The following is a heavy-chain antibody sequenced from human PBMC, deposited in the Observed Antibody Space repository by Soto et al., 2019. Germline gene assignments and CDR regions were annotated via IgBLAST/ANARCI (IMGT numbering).Heavy chain of an antibody. Sequence: PGGSLRLSCAASGFTFSSFEMHWVRQAPGKGLEWVSYISGSGNNIYYADSVEGRFTISRDNAKNSLYLQMNSLRVEDTAVYYCARDNEGLYWGQGTLVTVSS. J-gene: IGHJ4*02. D-gene: IGHD1-1*01. CDR1: GFTFSSFE. CDR3: ARDNEGLY. CDR2: ISGSGNNI. V-gene: IGHV3-48*03.